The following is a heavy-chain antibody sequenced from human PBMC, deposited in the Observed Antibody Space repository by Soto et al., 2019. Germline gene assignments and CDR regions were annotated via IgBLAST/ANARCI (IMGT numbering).Heavy chain of an antibody. CDR2: IYYSGST. Sequence: SETLSLTCTVSGGSISSSSYYWGWIRQPPGKGLEWIGSIYYSGSTYYNPSLKSRVTISVDTSENQFSLKLSSVTAADTAVYYCARRGDYGDYVWFDPWGQGTLVTVSS. CDR3: ARRGDYGDYVWFDP. CDR1: GGSISSSSYY. J-gene: IGHJ5*02. V-gene: IGHV4-39*01. D-gene: IGHD4-17*01.